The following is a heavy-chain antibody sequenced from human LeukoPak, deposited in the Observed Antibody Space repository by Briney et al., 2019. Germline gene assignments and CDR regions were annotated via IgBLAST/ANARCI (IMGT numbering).Heavy chain of an antibody. J-gene: IGHJ4*02. CDR3: ARDTGTYYDLLTGYYDY. CDR1: GGSVSISNYY. V-gene: IGHV4-39*07. D-gene: IGHD3-9*01. Sequence: SETLSLTCTVSGGSVSISNYYWSWIRQPPGKGLEWIGTIYYRGSTYYNPSLKSRVTISVDTSKNQFSLKLTSVTAADTAVYYCARDTGTYYDLLTGYYDYWGQGTLVTVSS. CDR2: IYYRGST.